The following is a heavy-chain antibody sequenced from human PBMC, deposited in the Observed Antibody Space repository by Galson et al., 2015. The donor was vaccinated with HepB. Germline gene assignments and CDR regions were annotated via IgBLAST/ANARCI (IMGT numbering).Heavy chain of an antibody. V-gene: IGHV1-69*04. J-gene: IGHJ3*02. Sequence: SVKVSCKASGGTFSSYAISWVRQAPGRELEWMGRIIPILGVASYAQMFEDRVTITADKSSTTAFMDLSTLTSEDTAMYYCARDNRNYYDDGGRNAFDIWGQGTMVTVSS. D-gene: IGHD3-22*01. CDR1: GGTFSSYA. CDR2: IIPILGVA. CDR3: ARDNRNYYDDGGRNAFDI.